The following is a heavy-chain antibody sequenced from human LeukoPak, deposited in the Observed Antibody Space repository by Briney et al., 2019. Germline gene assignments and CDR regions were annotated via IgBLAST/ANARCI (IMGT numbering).Heavy chain of an antibody. D-gene: IGHD2-2*01. J-gene: IGHJ4*02. CDR2: ISSSSSYI. CDR1: GFTFSSYS. CDR3: ARDHKTSSAAIGY. V-gene: IGHV3-21*01. Sequence: GGSLRLSCAASGFTFSSYSMNWVRQAPVKGLEWVSSISSSSSYIYYADSVKGRFTISRDNAKNSLYLQMNSLRAEDTAVYYCARDHKTSSAAIGYWGQGTLVTVSS.